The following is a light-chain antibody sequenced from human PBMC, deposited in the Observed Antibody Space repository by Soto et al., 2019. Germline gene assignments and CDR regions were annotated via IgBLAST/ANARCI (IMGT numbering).Light chain of an antibody. Sequence: EIVLTQSPGTLSLSPGERATLSCRASQSVNSDYLAWYQQKPGQAPRLLIYGASSRATGIPDKFSGSGSGTDFTLTISRLEPDDFAMYYCQQYGSSPRTFGQGTKVDIK. CDR1: QSVNSDY. V-gene: IGKV3-20*01. J-gene: IGKJ1*01. CDR2: GAS. CDR3: QQYGSSPRT.